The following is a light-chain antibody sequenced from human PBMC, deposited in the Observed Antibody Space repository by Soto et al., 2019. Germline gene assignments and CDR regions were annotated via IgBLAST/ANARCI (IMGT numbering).Light chain of an antibody. Sequence: QSVLTQPASVSGSPGQSITISCTGTISDVGGYNYVSWYQQHPGKAPKLIIYEVSSRPSGVSDRFSGSKSGNTASLTISGLQAEDEADYYCSSYTSITLDVFGGGTKVTVL. CDR2: EVS. CDR1: ISDVGGYNY. CDR3: SSYTSITLDV. J-gene: IGLJ1*01. V-gene: IGLV2-14*01.